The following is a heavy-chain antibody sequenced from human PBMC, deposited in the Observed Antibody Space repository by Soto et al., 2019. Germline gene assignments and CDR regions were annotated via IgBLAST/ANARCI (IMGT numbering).Heavy chain of an antibody. V-gene: IGHV3-74*01. CDR3: ARCAYYDLWSGYSPVSSPTKTRYHYFYYMDV. J-gene: IGHJ6*03. CDR1: GFTFNNYW. CDR2: INSDGSSI. Sequence: GGSLRLSCAASGFTFNNYWMHWVRQAPGKGLVWVSRINSDGSSISYADSVKGRFTISRDNAKNTLYLQMNSLGAEDTAVYYCARCAYYDLWSGYSPVSSPTKTRYHYFYYMDVWGKGTTVTVSS. D-gene: IGHD3-3*01.